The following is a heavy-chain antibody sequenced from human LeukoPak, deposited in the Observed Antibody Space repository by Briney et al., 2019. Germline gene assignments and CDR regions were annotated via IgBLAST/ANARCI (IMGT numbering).Heavy chain of an antibody. J-gene: IGHJ6*03. CDR2: IYHSGST. D-gene: IGHD4-23*01. V-gene: IGHV4-30-2*01. CDR1: GGSISSGGYY. CDR3: ARDQASNYGGSFYYYYMDV. Sequence: SETLSLTCTVSGGSISSGGYYWSWIRQPPGKGLEWIGYIYHSGSTYYNPSLKSRVTISVDRSKNQFSLKLSSVTAADTAVYYCARDQASNYGGSFYYYYMDVWGKGTTVTVSS.